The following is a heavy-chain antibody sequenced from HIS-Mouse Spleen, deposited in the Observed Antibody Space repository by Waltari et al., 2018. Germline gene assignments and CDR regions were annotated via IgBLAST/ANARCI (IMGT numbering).Heavy chain of an antibody. CDR1: GGSTSSSSYY. D-gene: IGHD3-9*01. V-gene: IGHV3-15*01. Sequence: LQLQESGPGLVKPSETLSLTCTVAGGSTSSSSYYWGWIRQPPGKGLEWVGRIKSKTDGGTTDYAAPVKGRFTISRDDSKNTLYLQMNSLKTEDTAVYYCIATTGYWGQGTLVTVSS. CDR2: IKSKTDGGTT. J-gene: IGHJ4*02. CDR3: IATTGY.